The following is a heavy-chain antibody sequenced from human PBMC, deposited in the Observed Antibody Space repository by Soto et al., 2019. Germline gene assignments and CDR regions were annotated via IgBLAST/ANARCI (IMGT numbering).Heavy chain of an antibody. J-gene: IGHJ5*02. CDR1: GGSFSGYY. V-gene: IGHV4-34*01. CDR2: INHSGST. CDR3: ARGSRRENYVLRYSFGWFDP. D-gene: IGHD3-9*01. Sequence: PSETLSLTCAVYGGSFSGYYWSWIPQPPGKGLEWIGEINHSGSTNYHPSLKSRVTISVDTSKNQFSLKLSSVTAADTAVYYCARGSRRENYVLRYSFGWFDPWGQGTLVTVSS.